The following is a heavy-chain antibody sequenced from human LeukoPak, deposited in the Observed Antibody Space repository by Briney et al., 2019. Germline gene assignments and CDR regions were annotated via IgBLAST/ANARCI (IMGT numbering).Heavy chain of an antibody. CDR2: IYYSGST. J-gene: IGHJ4*02. D-gene: IGHD6-19*01. CDR1: GGSISSYY. Sequence: SETLSLTCTVSGGSISSYYWSWIRQPPGKGLEWIGYIYYSGSTNYNPSLKSRVTISVDTSKNQFSLKLSFVTAADTAVYYCARFRWLGFDYWGQGTLVTVSS. CDR3: ARFRWLGFDY. V-gene: IGHV4-59*01.